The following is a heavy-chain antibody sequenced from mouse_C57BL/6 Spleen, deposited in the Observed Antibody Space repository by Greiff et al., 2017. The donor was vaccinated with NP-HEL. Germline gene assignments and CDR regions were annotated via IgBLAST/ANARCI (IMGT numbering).Heavy chain of an antibody. CDR3: ARTYYGSSLYYFDY. Sequence: EVQLQPSGPELVKPGASVKISCKASGYSFTDYNMNWVKQSNGKSLEWIGVINPNYGTTSYNQKFKGKATLTVDQSSSTAYMQLNSLTSEDSAVYYCARTYYGSSLYYFDYWGQGTTLTVSS. CDR1: GYSFTDYN. D-gene: IGHD1-1*01. V-gene: IGHV1-39*01. CDR2: INPNYGTT. J-gene: IGHJ2*01.